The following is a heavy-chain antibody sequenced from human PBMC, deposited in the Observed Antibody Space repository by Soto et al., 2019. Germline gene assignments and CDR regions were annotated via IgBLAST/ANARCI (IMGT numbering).Heavy chain of an antibody. D-gene: IGHD2-15*01. CDR3: ARVSRPVVVVEYWFDP. CDR1: GFTFSSYW. V-gene: IGHV3-74*02. J-gene: IGHJ5*02. Sequence: VQLVESGGGVVQPGRSLRLSCAASGFTFSSYWMHWVRQAPGKGLVWVSRINSDGSSTSYADSVKGRFTISRDNAKNTLYLQMNSLRAEDTAVYYCARVSRPVVVVEYWFDPWGQGTLVTVSS. CDR2: INSDGSST.